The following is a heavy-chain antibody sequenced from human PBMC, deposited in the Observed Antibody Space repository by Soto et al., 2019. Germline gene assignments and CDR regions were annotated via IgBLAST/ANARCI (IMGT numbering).Heavy chain of an antibody. CDR3: ARVVMAFDY. CDR1: GYTFTSYG. J-gene: IGHJ4*02. D-gene: IGHD2-21*01. CDR2: ISANNGNT. Sequence: QVQLVQSGAEVKKPGASVKVSCKASGYTFTSYGISWVRQAPGQGLEWMGWISANNGNTNYAQKLQGRVTMTPDTPRSTSYMVLRSLRSVDTAGYYCARVVMAFDYWGQGTPVTVSS. V-gene: IGHV1-18*01.